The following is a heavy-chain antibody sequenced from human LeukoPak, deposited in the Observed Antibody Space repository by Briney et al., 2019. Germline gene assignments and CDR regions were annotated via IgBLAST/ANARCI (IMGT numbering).Heavy chain of an antibody. J-gene: IGHJ4*02. Sequence: ASVKVSCKASGCTFTRYDINWVRQATGQGLEWTGWMNPNSGNTGYAQKFQGRVTITRNTSISTAYMELSSLRSEDTAVYYCAVAGTSNFDYWGQGTLVTVSS. D-gene: IGHD6-19*01. CDR1: GCTFTRYD. CDR2: MNPNSGNT. CDR3: AVAGTSNFDY. V-gene: IGHV1-8*03.